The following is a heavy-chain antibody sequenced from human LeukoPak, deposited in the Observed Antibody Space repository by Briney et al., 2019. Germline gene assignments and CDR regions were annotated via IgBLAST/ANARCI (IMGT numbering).Heavy chain of an antibody. Sequence: GGSLRLSCAASGFTFSSYAMSWVRQAPGKGLEWVSAISGSGGSTYYADSVKGRFTISRDNAKNSLYLQMNSLRDEDTAVYYCAREVAAKFDYWGQGTLVTVSS. CDR2: ISGSGGST. CDR3: AREVAAKFDY. V-gene: IGHV3-23*01. CDR1: GFTFSSYA. D-gene: IGHD2-15*01. J-gene: IGHJ4*02.